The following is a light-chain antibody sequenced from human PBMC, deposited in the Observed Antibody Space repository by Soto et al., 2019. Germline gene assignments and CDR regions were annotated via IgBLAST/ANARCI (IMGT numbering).Light chain of an antibody. CDR3: QQYNNWPLT. J-gene: IGKJ4*01. Sequence: EIVLTQSQGILSLSPGERASLSCWASQSISNSLAWYQQKSGQPPRLLIYDASTRATGFPARFSGSGSGTEFTLTISSLQSEDFAVYYCQQYNNWPLTCGGGTKGDIK. CDR1: QSISNS. V-gene: IGKV3D-15*01. CDR2: DAS.